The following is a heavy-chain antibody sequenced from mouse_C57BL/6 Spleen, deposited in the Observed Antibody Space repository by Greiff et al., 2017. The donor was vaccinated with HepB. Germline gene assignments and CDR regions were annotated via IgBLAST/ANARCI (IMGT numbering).Heavy chain of an antibody. CDR2: IDPSDSET. J-gene: IGHJ4*01. CDR3: ARREDYGSSYGYAMDY. D-gene: IGHD1-1*01. CDR1: GYTFTSYW. Sequence: VKLQQPGAELVRPGSSVKLSCKASGYTFTSYWMHWVKQRPIQGLEWIGNIDPSDSETHYNQKFKDKATLTVDKSSSTAYMQLSSLTSEDSAVYYCARREDYGSSYGYAMDYWGQGTSVTVSS. V-gene: IGHV1-52*01.